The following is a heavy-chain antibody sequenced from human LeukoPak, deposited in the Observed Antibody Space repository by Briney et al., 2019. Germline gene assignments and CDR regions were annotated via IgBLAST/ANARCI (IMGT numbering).Heavy chain of an antibody. CDR1: VFPYRSYA. CDR3: ARDDGGWYAGFDY. J-gene: IGHJ4*02. Sequence: GGSLRLSCAASVFPYRSYAMHWVRQAPGKGLVEVAVISYDGSNKYYADSVTGRFTISRDNSKNTLYLQMNSLRAEDTAVYYCARDDGGWYAGFDYWGQGTLVTVSS. V-gene: IGHV3-30-3*01. D-gene: IGHD6-19*01. CDR2: ISYDGSNK.